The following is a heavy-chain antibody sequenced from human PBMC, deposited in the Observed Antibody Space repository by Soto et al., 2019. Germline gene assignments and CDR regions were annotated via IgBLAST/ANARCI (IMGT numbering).Heavy chain of an antibody. CDR2: LHYSGTS. CDR1: GGSISSRSYF. J-gene: IGHJ4*02. D-gene: IGHD6-19*01. Sequence: QLQLQESGPGLVKPSETLSLTCTVSGGSISSRSYFWGWIRQPPGRGLEWIGSLHYSGTSHYNPSLKTRITISFDTSENQFSLKLTSVTAADTAVYFCARRTTAVAQQHFDYWGRGTLVTVSS. V-gene: IGHV4-39*01. CDR3: ARRTTAVAQQHFDY.